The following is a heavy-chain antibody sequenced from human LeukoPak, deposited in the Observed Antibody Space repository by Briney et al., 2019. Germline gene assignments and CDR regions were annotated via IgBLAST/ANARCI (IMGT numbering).Heavy chain of an antibody. J-gene: IGHJ3*02. CDR3: AREPPVLLWFGESFPDDAFDI. CDR2: INHSGST. D-gene: IGHD3-10*01. Sequence: SETLSLTCAVYGGSFSGYYWSWIRQPPGKGLEWIGEINHSGSTNYNPSLKSRVTISVDTSKNQFSLKLSSVTAADTAVYYCAREPPVLLWFGESFPDDAFDIWGRGTMVTVSS. V-gene: IGHV4-34*01. CDR1: GGSFSGYY.